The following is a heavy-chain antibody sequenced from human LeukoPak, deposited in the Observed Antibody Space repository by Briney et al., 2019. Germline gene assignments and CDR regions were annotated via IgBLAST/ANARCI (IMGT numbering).Heavy chain of an antibody. V-gene: IGHV3-7*01. CDR1: GFTFSSYS. D-gene: IGHD5-18*01. Sequence: TGGSLRLSCAASGFTFSSYSMNWVRQAPGKGLEWVANIKQDGSEKYYVDSVKGRFTISRDNAKNSLYLQMNSLRAEDTAVYYCARGRYSYGLGYFDYWGQGTLVTVSS. CDR2: IKQDGSEK. CDR3: ARGRYSYGLGYFDY. J-gene: IGHJ4*02.